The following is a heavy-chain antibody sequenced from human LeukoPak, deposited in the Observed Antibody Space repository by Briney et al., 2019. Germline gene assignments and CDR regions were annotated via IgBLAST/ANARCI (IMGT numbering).Heavy chain of an antibody. CDR3: ARVFTQYYGMDV. CDR2: INHGGST. D-gene: IGHD2-15*01. V-gene: IGHV4-34*01. Sequence: SETLSLTCAVYGGSFSGYYWSWIRQPPGKGLEWIGEINHGGSTNYNPSLKSRVTISVDTSKYQFSLKLSSVTAADTAVYYCARVFTQYYGMDVWGQGTTVTVSS. CDR1: GGSFSGYY. J-gene: IGHJ6*02.